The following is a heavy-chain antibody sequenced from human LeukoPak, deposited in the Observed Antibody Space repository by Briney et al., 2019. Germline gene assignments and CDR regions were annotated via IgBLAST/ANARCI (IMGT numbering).Heavy chain of an antibody. V-gene: IGHV4-39*01. D-gene: IGHD5-24*01. J-gene: IGHJ4*02. CDR3: ASRRDGYNHFDY. Sequence: SETLSLTCTVSSDSISSTSYYWGWIRQPPGKGLEWIGSIYYSGNTYYNPSLKSRVTISVDTSKNQFSLKLNSVTAADTAVYYCASRRDGYNHFDYWGQGTLVTVSS. CDR2: IYYSGNT. CDR1: SDSISSTSYY.